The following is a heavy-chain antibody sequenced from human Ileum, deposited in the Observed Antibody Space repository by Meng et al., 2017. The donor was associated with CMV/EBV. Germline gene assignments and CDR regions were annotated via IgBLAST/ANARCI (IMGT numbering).Heavy chain of an antibody. CDR1: YA. CDR2: IYGAGGDT. V-gene: IGHV3-23*03. J-gene: IGHJ4*02. D-gene: IGHD3-3*01. Sequence: YAMSWVRQAPGKGLEWVSTIYGAGGDTYYAESVKGRFTISRDNSRLYLQMNNLRVEDTAIYYCARYYDFWGGSSNVYFFDYWGQGTLVTVSS. CDR3: ARYYDFWGGSSNVYFFDY.